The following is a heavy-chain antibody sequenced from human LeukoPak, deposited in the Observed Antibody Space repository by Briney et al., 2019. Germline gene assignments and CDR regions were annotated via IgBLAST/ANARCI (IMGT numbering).Heavy chain of an antibody. CDR1: GFTFSSYG. J-gene: IGHJ4*02. V-gene: IGHV3-30*02. Sequence: PGGSLRLSCAASGFTFSSYGMHWVRQAPGKGLEWVAFIRYDGSNKYYADSVKGRFTISRDNSKNTVYVQMKNLRAEDTAVYYCAKYSWGAVAAPFDYWGQGALVTVSS. CDR2: IRYDGSNK. CDR3: AKYSWGAVAAPFDY. D-gene: IGHD6-19*01.